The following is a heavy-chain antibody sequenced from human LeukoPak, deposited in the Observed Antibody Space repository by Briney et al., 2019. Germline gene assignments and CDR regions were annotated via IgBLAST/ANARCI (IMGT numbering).Heavy chain of an antibody. CDR2: ISSSSSYI. CDR1: GFTFSSYS. J-gene: IGHJ6*02. CDR3: ARVRRLRYFDWLKHYGMDV. V-gene: IGHV3-21*01. Sequence: PGGSLRLSCAASGFTFSSYSMTWVRQAPGKGLEWVSSISSSSSYIYYADSVKGRFTISRDNAKNSLYLQMNSLRAEDTAVYYCARVRRLRYFDWLKHYGMDVWGQETTVTVSS. D-gene: IGHD3-9*01.